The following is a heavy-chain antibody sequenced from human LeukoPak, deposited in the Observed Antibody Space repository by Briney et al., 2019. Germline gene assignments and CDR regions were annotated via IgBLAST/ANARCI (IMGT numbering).Heavy chain of an antibody. CDR3: ARGYYDVLTGDYYFDN. Sequence: TGGSLRLSCAASGFTVSNNYVSWVRLAPGKGLEWVSVIYDGGSTYYADSVKGRFIISRDNSKNTVYLQMNSLRAEDTAVYYCARGYYDVLTGDYYFDNWGQGTVVTVSS. CDR2: IYDGGST. CDR1: GFTVSNNY. V-gene: IGHV3-53*01. J-gene: IGHJ4*02. D-gene: IGHD3-9*01.